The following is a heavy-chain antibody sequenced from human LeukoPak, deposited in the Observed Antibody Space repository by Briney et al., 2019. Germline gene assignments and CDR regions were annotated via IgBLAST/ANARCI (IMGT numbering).Heavy chain of an antibody. CDR1: GGTFSSYA. D-gene: IGHD2-15*01. CDR2: IIPIFGTA. V-gene: IGHV1-69*06. J-gene: IGHJ2*01. CDR3: ARTSFCSGGSCNWYFDL. Sequence: SVKVSCKASGGTFSSYAISWVRQAPGQGLEWMGGIIPIFGTANYAQKFQGRVTITADKSTSTAYMELSSLRSEDTAVYYCARTSFCSGGSCNWYFDLWGRGTLVTVSS.